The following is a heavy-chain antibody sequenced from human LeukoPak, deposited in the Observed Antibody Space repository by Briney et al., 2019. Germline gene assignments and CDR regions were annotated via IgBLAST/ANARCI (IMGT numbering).Heavy chain of an antibody. Sequence: PGGSLRLSCAASGFTVSSNYMSWVRQAPGKGLEWVSVIYSGGSTYYADSVKGRFTISRDNSKNTLYLQMNSLRAEDMALYYCAKGGSYYELDYWGQGTLVTVSS. J-gene: IGHJ4*02. CDR1: GFTVSSNY. D-gene: IGHD1-26*01. V-gene: IGHV3-53*05. CDR3: AKGGSYYELDY. CDR2: IYSGGST.